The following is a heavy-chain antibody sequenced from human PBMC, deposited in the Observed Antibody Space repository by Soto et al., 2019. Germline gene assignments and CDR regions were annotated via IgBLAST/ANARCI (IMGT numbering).Heavy chain of an antibody. CDR3: AKTLPPGYSSGWDLGDAFDI. V-gene: IGHV3-23*01. J-gene: IGHJ3*02. Sequence: GGSLRLSCAASGFTFSSYAMSWVRQAPGKGLEWVSAISGSGGSTYYADSVKGRFTISRDNSKNTLYLQMNSLRAEDTAVYYCAKTLPPGYSSGWDLGDAFDIWGQGTMVTVSS. CDR1: GFTFSSYA. D-gene: IGHD6-19*01. CDR2: ISGSGGST.